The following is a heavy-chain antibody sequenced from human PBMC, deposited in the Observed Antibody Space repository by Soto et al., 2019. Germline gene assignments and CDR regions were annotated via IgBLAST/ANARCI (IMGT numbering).Heavy chain of an antibody. Sequence: SETLSLTCTVSGDSISSYYWSWIRQPPGKRLEWIGYIYYSGTTNYNPSLKSRVSISVDTSKSQFSLKLTSVTAADTAVYYCARASYYYDRSGYHYSGFDHWGQGTLVTVSS. V-gene: IGHV4-59*01. CDR3: ARASYYYDRSGYHYSGFDH. CDR1: GDSISSYY. CDR2: IYYSGTT. J-gene: IGHJ4*02. D-gene: IGHD3-22*01.